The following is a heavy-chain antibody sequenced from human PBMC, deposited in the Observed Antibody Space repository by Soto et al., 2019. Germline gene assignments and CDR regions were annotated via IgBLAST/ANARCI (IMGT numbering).Heavy chain of an antibody. Sequence: QLQLQESGSGLVKPSQTLSLTCAVSGGSISSGGYSCNCIRQPPGKGLEWIGYIYHSGSTYYNPSLKSRVTMSVDRSKNQFSLKLSSVTAADTAVYYCARGMTTVTTFDYWGQGTLVTVSS. J-gene: IGHJ4*02. CDR2: IYHSGST. CDR1: GGSISSGGYS. D-gene: IGHD4-17*01. V-gene: IGHV4-30-2*01. CDR3: ARGMTTVTTFDY.